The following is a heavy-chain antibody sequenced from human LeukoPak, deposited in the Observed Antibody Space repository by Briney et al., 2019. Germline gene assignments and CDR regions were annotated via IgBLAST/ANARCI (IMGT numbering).Heavy chain of an antibody. Sequence: SETLSLTCTVSGGSISSSSYYWGWIRQPPGKGLEWIGSIYYSGSTYYNPSLKSRVTISVDTSKNQFSLKLSSVTAADTAVYYCASSSGLLRAPDYWGQGTLVTVSS. J-gene: IGHJ4*02. D-gene: IGHD6-19*01. CDR3: ASSSGLLRAPDY. CDR1: GGSISSSSYY. CDR2: IYYSGST. V-gene: IGHV4-39*01.